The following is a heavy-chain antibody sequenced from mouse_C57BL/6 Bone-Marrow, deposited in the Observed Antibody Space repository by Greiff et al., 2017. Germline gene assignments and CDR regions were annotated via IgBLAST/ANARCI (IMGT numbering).Heavy chain of an antibody. CDR2: IYPRSGNT. J-gene: IGHJ3*01. Sequence: QVQLQQSGAELARPGASVTLSCKASGYTFTSYGISWVKQRTGQGLEWIGEIYPRSGNTYYNEKFKGKATLTADKSSSTAYMELRSLTSEDSAVYFCARQLRLLAFAYWGQGTLVTVSA. CDR1: GYTFTSYG. D-gene: IGHD3-2*02. V-gene: IGHV1-81*01. CDR3: ARQLRLLAFAY.